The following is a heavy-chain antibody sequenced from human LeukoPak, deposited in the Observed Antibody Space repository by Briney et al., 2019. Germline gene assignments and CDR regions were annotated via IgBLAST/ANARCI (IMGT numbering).Heavy chain of an antibody. CDR2: IYSGDST. J-gene: IGHJ6*03. Sequence: GGSLRLSCAASGFTVSSNYMSWVRQPPGKGLGWVSVIYSGDSTYYADSVKGRFTISRDNSKNTLYLQMNSLRAEDTAVYYCAREGATAGYYYMDVWGKGTTVTISS. D-gene: IGHD5-12*01. V-gene: IGHV3-66*01. CDR3: AREGATAGYYYMDV. CDR1: GFTVSSNY.